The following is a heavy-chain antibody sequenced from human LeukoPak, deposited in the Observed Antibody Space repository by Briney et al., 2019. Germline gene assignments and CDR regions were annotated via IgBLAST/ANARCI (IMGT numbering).Heavy chain of an antibody. CDR3: ARDARTALIDHYYMDV. V-gene: IGHV1-18*01. CDR2: ISAYNGNA. D-gene: IGHD2-21*02. Sequence: ASVSVSCKASGYIFTSYGISWVRQAPGQGLEWMGWISAYNGNANYAEKLQGRVTMTTDTSTSTAYMELRSLRSDDTGVYYCARDARTALIDHYYMDVWGKGTTVT. J-gene: IGHJ6*03. CDR1: GYIFTSYG.